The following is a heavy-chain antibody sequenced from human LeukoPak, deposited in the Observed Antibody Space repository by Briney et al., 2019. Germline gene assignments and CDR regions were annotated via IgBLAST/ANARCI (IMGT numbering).Heavy chain of an antibody. V-gene: IGHV4-38-2*02. CDR2: IYHSGST. J-gene: IGHJ4*02. Sequence: SETLSLTCTVSGYSISSGYYWGWIRQPPGQGLEWIGSIYHSGSTYYNPSLKSRVTISVDTSKNQFSLKLSSVTAADTAVYYCAKSSYSIFDYWGQGTLVTVSS. CDR1: GYSISSGYY. CDR3: AKSSYSIFDY. D-gene: IGHD5-18*01.